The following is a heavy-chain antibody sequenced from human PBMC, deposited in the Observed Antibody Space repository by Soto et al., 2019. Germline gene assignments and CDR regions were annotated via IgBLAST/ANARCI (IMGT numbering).Heavy chain of an antibody. CDR3: AKGLTGAPYYGMDV. J-gene: IGHJ6*02. D-gene: IGHD7-27*01. CDR2: ITGSGGRT. CDR1: GFSFSSYA. V-gene: IGHV3-23*01. Sequence: EVQLLESGGGLVQPEGSLRLSCAASGFSFSSYAMSWVRQAPGKGLEWVSAITGSGGRTYYADSVKGRFTISRDNSKNTLYLQMNSLRAEDTAVYYCAKGLTGAPYYGMDVWGQGTTVTVSS.